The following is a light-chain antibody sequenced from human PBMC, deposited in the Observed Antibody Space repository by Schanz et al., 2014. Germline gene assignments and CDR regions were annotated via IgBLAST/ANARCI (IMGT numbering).Light chain of an antibody. CDR3: SSYGGSHNYV. V-gene: IGLV2-11*01. CDR1: SSDVGGYNY. CDR2: DVS. Sequence: QSALTQPRSVSGSPGQSVAISCTGTSSDVGGYNYVSWYQHHPGKAPKLMIYDVSKRPSGVPDRFSGSKSGNTASLTVSGLQAEDEADYYCSSYGGSHNYVFGTGTKLTVL. J-gene: IGLJ1*01.